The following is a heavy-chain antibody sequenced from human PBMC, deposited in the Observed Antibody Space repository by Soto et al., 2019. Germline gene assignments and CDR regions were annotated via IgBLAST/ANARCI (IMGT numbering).Heavy chain of an antibody. D-gene: IGHD2-2*01. Sequence: LGLSCTVSGFAFNNYGINWVRQAPGKGLEWVSSISKSDYTYYSDSVKGRFTISRDNAKNSVSLQMNTLRVEDTAVYYCAREDSIIIPAVSDFWGQGTLVTVSS. J-gene: IGHJ4*02. CDR3: AREDSIIIPAVSDF. V-gene: IGHV3-21*01. CDR2: ISKSDYT. CDR1: GFAFNNYG.